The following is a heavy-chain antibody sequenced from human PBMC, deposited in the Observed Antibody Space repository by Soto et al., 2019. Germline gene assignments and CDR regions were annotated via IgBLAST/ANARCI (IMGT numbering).Heavy chain of an antibody. CDR1: GDSISGSDFY. D-gene: IGHD1-1*01. J-gene: IGHJ3*01. CDR3: ARVGGTGTGSLDV. CDR2: IHYSGTT. Sequence: QVGLQETGPGLVKPSQTLSLTCAVSGDSISGSDFYWDWIRQSPGKGLEWIGYIHYSGTTYYNPSLKSRVTVLVDTSKNQFSLRLTSVTAADTAVYYCARVGGTGTGSLDVWGRGTMSSSLQ. V-gene: IGHV4-30-4*01.